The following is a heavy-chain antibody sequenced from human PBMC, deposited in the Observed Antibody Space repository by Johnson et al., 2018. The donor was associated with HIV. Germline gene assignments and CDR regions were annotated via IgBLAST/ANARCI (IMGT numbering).Heavy chain of an antibody. Sequence: VQLVESGGGLVKPGKSLRLSCAASGFTFDDYGMTWVRQVPGKGLEWVSVIYSGGSTYYADSVKGRLTISRDNSKNTLYLQMNSRRAWDTAVYYCARAGAGYSSGWGGYRDAFDIWGQGTMVTVSS. V-gene: IGHV3-66*01. J-gene: IGHJ3*02. CDR3: ARAGAGYSSGWGGYRDAFDI. D-gene: IGHD6-19*01. CDR1: GFTFDDYG. CDR2: IYSGGST.